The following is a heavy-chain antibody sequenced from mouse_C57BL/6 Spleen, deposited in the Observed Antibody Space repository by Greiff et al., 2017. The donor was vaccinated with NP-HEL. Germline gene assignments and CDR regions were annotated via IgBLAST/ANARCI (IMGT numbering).Heavy chain of an antibody. D-gene: IGHD2-3*01. CDR1: GYTFTSYW. Sequence: LQQPGAELVMPGASVKLSCKASGYTFTSYWMHWVKQRPGQGLEWIGEIDPSDSYTNYNQKFKGKSTLTVDKSSSTAYMQLSSLTSEDSAVYYCARSYDGYSLFAYWGQGTLVTVSA. V-gene: IGHV1-69*01. CDR2: IDPSDSYT. CDR3: ARSYDGYSLFAY. J-gene: IGHJ3*01.